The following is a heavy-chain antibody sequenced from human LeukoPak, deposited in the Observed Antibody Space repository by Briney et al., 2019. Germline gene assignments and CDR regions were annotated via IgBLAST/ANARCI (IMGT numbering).Heavy chain of an antibody. Sequence: ASVKVSCKASGYTFTGYYMHWVRQAPGQGLEWMGWINPNSGGTNYAQKFQGRVTMTRDTSISTAYMELSRLRSDDTAVYYCARDRYYYSSGYYIVDSFDIWGQGTMVTVSS. CDR2: INPNSGGT. V-gene: IGHV1-2*02. D-gene: IGHD3-22*01. CDR1: GYTFTGYY. J-gene: IGHJ3*02. CDR3: ARDRYYYSSGYYIVDSFDI.